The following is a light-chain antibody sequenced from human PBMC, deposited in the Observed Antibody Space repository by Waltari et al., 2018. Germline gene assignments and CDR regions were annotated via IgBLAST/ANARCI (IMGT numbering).Light chain of an antibody. Sequence: DIQMTQSPSTLSASVGDRVTITCRASQSVSSWLAWYQQKPGRAPKLLIYEASTLHTGVPARFSGSGYGTEFTLTINSLQPDDFATYYCQQHNSYSYTFGQGTNLEIK. CDR1: QSVSSW. CDR2: EAS. CDR3: QQHNSYSYT. J-gene: IGKJ2*01. V-gene: IGKV1-5*03.